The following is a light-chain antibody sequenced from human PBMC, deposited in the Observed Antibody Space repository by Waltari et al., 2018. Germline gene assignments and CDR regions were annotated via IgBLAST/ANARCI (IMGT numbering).Light chain of an antibody. CDR2: EVS. CDR3: SSYTSSSTVV. V-gene: IGLV2-14*01. Sequence: QSALTQPASVSGSPGQSITISCTGTSSDGGGYNYVSLYQQHPGKAPKLMIYEVSNRPSGVSTLFSGSTSGNTASLTISGLQAEDEADYYCSSYTSSSTVVFGAGTKLTVL. CDR1: SSDGGGYNY. J-gene: IGLJ2*01.